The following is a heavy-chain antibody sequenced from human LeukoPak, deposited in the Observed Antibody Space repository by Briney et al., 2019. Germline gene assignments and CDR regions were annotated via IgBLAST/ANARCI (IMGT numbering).Heavy chain of an antibody. J-gene: IGHJ4*02. V-gene: IGHV3-21*01. Sequence: GGSLRLSCAASGFTFSSYSMNWVRQAPGKGLEWVSSISSSSTYIYYADSVKGRFTISRDNAKNSLYLQMNSLRAEDTAVYYCATYRSGSYYYFDYWGQGTLVTVSS. CDR2: ISSSSTYI. CDR3: ATYRSGSYYYFDY. D-gene: IGHD3-10*01. CDR1: GFTFSSYS.